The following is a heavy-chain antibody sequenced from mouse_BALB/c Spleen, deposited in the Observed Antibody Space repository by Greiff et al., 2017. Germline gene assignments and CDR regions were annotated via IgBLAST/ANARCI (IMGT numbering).Heavy chain of an antibody. Sequence: DVKLVESGGGLVQPGGSRKLSCAASGFTFSSFGMHWVRQAPEKGLEWVAYISSGSSTIYYADTVKGRFTISRDNPKNTLFLQMTSLRSEDTAMYYCAHYAFAYWGQGTLVTVSA. CDR2: ISSGSSTI. CDR1: GFTFSSFG. J-gene: IGHJ3*01. CDR3: AHYAFAY. V-gene: IGHV5-17*02. D-gene: IGHD1-1*01.